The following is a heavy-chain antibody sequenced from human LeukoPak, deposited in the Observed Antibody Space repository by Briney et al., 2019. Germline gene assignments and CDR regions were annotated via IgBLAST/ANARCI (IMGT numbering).Heavy chain of an antibody. Sequence: PGRSLRLSCAASGFTFSSYAMHWVRQAPGKGLEWVAVISYDGSNKYYADSVKSRFTISRDNSKNTLYLQMNSLRAEDTAVYYCARDRYYYDSSGYCANWGQGTLVTVSS. CDR1: GFTFSSYA. V-gene: IGHV3-30-3*01. CDR2: ISYDGSNK. D-gene: IGHD3-22*01. CDR3: ARDRYYYDSSGYCAN. J-gene: IGHJ4*02.